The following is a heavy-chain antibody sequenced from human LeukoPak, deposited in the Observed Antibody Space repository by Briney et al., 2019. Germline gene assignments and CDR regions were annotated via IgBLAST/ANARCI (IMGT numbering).Heavy chain of an antibody. J-gene: IGHJ4*02. Sequence: GGSLRLSCAASGFTFSDYNMRWIRQAPGKGLEWVSSISSSSSYMYSADSVKGRFTISRDNAKNSLYLQMNSLRAEDTAVYYCARRGPSVAGPYDYWGQGTLVTVSS. CDR2: ISSSSSYM. V-gene: IGHV3-21*01. D-gene: IGHD6-19*01. CDR1: GFTFSDYN. CDR3: ARRGPSVAGPYDY.